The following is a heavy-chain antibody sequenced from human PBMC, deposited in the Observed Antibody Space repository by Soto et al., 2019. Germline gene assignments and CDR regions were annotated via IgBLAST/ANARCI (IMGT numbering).Heavy chain of an antibody. CDR2: IDPNSGDT. CDR3: VRDVGDSYSH. CDR1: GYSFTSYY. J-gene: IGHJ4*02. Sequence: QVQLVQSGAEGRKPGASVKVSGKASGYSFTSYYMPWVRQAPGQGLEWVGVIDPNSGDTAYAQKFQGRLTMTSDTSTTTAYMQLSRLRSEDTAMFYCVRDVGDSYSHWGQGSLVTVSS. D-gene: IGHD2-21*01. V-gene: IGHV1-46*01.